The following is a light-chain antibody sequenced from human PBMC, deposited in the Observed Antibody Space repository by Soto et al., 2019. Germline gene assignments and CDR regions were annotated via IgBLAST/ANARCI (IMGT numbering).Light chain of an antibody. V-gene: IGKV2-30*01. CDR1: QSLVDSDGNTY. CDR2: KVS. CDR3: LQGTHWPWT. Sequence: DVVVTQSPLALPVTLGQPASISCRSTQSLVDSDGNTYLTWLQQRPGQSPGRLIYKVSNRDSGVPDRFSGSGSGTDFTLKISGGEAEDVGVYYCLQGTHWPWTLGQGTQVEIK. J-gene: IGKJ1*01.